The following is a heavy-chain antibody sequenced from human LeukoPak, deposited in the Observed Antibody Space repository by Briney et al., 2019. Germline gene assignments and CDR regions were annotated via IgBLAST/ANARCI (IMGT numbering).Heavy chain of an antibody. J-gene: IGHJ4*02. CDR3: ARALLYSSGWSDPDY. V-gene: IGHV3-23*01. D-gene: IGHD6-19*01. CDR1: GFTFSTYA. Sequence: PGGSLRLSCAASGFTFSTYAMSWVRQAPGKGLEWVSGISGSGRGGSTYYADSVKGRFTISRDNSKNTLSLQMNSLRAEDTAVYYCARALLYSSGWSDPDYWGQGTLVTVSS. CDR2: ISGSGRGGST.